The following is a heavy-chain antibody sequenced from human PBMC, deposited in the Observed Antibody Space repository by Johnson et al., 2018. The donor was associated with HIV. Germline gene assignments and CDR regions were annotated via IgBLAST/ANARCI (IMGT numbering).Heavy chain of an antibody. CDR2: ISYDGSNK. CDR3: TKMGALGAFDI. J-gene: IGHJ3*02. V-gene: IGHV3-30*18. D-gene: IGHD3-16*01. Sequence: QVQLVESGGGVVQPGRSLRLSCTASGFTFSTYVMYWVRQAPDKGLEWVAVISYDGSNKYYVDSVKGRFTISRDNSKNTLSLQMNSLRAEDTAVYYCTKMGALGAFDIWDQGTMVTVSS. CDR1: GFTFSTYV.